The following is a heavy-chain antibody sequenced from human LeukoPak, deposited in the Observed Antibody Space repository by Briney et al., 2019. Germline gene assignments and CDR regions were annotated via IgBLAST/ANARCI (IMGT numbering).Heavy chain of an antibody. CDR2: INGDGSST. D-gene: IGHD3-9*01. J-gene: IGHJ4*02. V-gene: IGHV3-74*01. CDR1: GFTFRSYW. Sequence: GGSLRLSCAASGFTFRSYWMHWARQAPGKGLVWVSRINGDGSSTSYADSVKGRFTISRDNGKKELYLQMNSLGAEDTAVYYCAVKGGFNDWDAPFDYWGQGTLVTVSS. CDR3: AVKGGFNDWDAPFDY.